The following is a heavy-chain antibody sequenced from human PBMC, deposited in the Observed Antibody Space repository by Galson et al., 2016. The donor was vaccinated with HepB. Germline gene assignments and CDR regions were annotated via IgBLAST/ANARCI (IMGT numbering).Heavy chain of an antibody. J-gene: IGHJ4*02. Sequence: SLRLSCAASGFTFSNYAMNWVRQAPGKGPEWVSSIKGGGVSPKYADSVTGRFTISRDNTNNTLHLQMNSLRAEDTAVYYCVKDFYGSGIYYSVGHAHWGQGTLVTVSS. V-gene: IGHV3-23*01. CDR3: VKDFYGSGIYYSVGHAH. CDR1: GFTFSNYA. D-gene: IGHD3-10*01. CDR2: IKGGGVSP.